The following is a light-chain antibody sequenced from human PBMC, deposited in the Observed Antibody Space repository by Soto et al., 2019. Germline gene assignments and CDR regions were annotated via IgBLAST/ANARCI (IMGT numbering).Light chain of an antibody. J-gene: IGKJ2*01. CDR2: ATY. CDR3: QQYGPSPLYT. Sequence: VLTQSPGTLSLSPGERATLSCRAGQSVSSGYLAWYQQKPGQAPRLLIYATYTRATGIPDRFSGSGSGTDFTLTISRLRPEDFAVYYCQQYGPSPLYTFGQGTKLEIK. V-gene: IGKV3-20*01. CDR1: QSVSSGY.